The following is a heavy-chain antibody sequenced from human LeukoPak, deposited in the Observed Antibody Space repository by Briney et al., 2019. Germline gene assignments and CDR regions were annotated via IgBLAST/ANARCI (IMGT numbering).Heavy chain of an antibody. V-gene: IGHV3-30*02. J-gene: IGHJ6*03. CDR1: GFTFNSYG. CDR3: AKDWRCSSTSCIYYYYVDV. CDR2: IRYDGSNK. D-gene: IGHD2-2*01. Sequence: GSLRLSCAVSGFTFNSYGTHWVRQAPGKGLEWVAFIRYDGSNKYYADSVKGRFTISRDNSKNTLYLQMNSLRAEDTAVYYCAKDWRCSSTSCIYYYYVDVWGKGTTVTVSS.